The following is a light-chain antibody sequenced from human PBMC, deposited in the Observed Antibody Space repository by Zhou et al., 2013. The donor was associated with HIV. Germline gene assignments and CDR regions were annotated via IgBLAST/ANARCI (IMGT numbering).Light chain of an antibody. J-gene: IGKJ1*01. CDR1: QSVSSSF. CDR2: GAS. CDR3: QQYNNWLGT. Sequence: EIVLTQSPGTLSLSPGERATLSCRASQSVSSSFLAWYQQRPGQAPGLLIYGASSRATGIPDRFSGSGSGTEFTLTISSMQSEDFAVYYCQQYNNWLGTFGQGTKVEIK. V-gene: IGKV3-20*01.